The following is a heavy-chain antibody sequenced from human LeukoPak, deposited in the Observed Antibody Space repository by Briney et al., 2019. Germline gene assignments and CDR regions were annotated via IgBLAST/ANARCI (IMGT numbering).Heavy chain of an antibody. CDR2: MNPDGRHT. CDR3: AADCGDN. J-gene: IGHJ4*02. CDR1: GFTFSVHW. V-gene: IGHV3-7*01. Sequence: GGSLRLSRTASGFTFSVHWMSWVRQVPGKGLEWVATMNPDGRHTYYVDSVKGRFTISTDNAKNSLFLQMDSLRVEDTAVYYCAADCGDNWGQGTLVTVSS. D-gene: IGHD2-21*02.